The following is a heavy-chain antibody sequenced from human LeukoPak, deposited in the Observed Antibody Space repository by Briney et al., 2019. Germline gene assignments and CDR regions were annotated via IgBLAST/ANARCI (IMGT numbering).Heavy chain of an antibody. J-gene: IGHJ5*02. V-gene: IGHV3-74*01. Sequence: SRISGDGTARNYADSVKGRFTISRDDAKNTVDLQMNSLRGEDTAVYYCVRGRGSYGWFDPWGQGTLVTVSS. D-gene: IGHD3-10*01. CDR3: VRGRGSYGWFDP. CDR2: ISGDGTAR.